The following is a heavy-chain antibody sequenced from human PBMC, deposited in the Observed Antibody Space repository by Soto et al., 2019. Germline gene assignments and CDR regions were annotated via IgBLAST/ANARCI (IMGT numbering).Heavy chain of an antibody. CDR2: IYYSGAA. V-gene: IGHV4-39*01. CDR3: TDMRPQWLPRD. Sequence: PSETLSLTCTVSGGSISGSSYYWGWIRQPPGKGLECIVTIYYSGAAYYNPSLRSRVTISVDTSRNQFSMKLNSVTAADTAVYYWTDMRPQWLPRDWGQGTVVTVSS. CDR1: GGSISGSSYY. J-gene: IGHJ4*02. D-gene: IGHD6-19*01.